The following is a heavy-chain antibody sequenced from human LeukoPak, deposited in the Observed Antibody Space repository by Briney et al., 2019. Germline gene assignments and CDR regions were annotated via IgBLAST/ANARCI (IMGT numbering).Heavy chain of an antibody. V-gene: IGHV1-69*04. J-gene: IGHJ6*02. CDR2: IIPILGIA. Sequence: GASVKVSCKASGGTFSSYAISWVRQAPGQGLEWVGRIIPILGIANYAQKFQGRVTITADKSTSTAYMELSSLRSEDTAVYYCARDHIFDDFWSGYYHYYGMDVWGQGTTVTVSS. D-gene: IGHD3-3*01. CDR1: GGTFSSYA. CDR3: ARDHIFDDFWSGYYHYYGMDV.